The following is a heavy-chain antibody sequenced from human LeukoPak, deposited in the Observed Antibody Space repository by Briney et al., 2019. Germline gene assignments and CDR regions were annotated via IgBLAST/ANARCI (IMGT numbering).Heavy chain of an antibody. J-gene: IGHJ4*02. D-gene: IGHD2-15*01. V-gene: IGHV4-59*01. Sequence: SETLSLTCTVSGGSISSYYWSWIRQPPGKGLEWIGYIYYSGSTNYNPSLKSRVTISVDTSKNQISLKLSSVSAADTAVYYCARGPPPAATGWYYFDYWGQGTLVTVSS. CDR1: GGSISSYY. CDR3: ARGPPPAATGWYYFDY. CDR2: IYYSGST.